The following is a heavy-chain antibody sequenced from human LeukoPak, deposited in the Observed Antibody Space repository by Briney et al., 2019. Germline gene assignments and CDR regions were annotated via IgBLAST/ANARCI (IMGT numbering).Heavy chain of an antibody. D-gene: IGHD1-26*01. CDR1: GGTFSSYA. CDR2: IIPIFGTA. J-gene: IGHJ3*02. Sequence: VASVKVSCKASGGTFSSYAISWVRQAPGQGLEWMGGIIPIFGTANYAQKFRGGVTITTDESTTTAYMELSSLRSEDTAVEYCARRVGATSGTGAFDIWGQGTMVTVSS. V-gene: IGHV1-69*05. CDR3: ARRVGATSGTGAFDI.